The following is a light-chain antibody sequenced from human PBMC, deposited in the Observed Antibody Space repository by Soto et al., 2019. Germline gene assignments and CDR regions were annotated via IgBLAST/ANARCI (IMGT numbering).Light chain of an antibody. V-gene: IGKV1-5*03. CDR3: QQYNTYPLT. J-gene: IGKJ4*01. Sequence: DIQMTQSPSTLSESVGDSVTITCRASQSISPWLAWYQQKPGKAPTLLIYKASSLEGGVPSRFSGSGSGTDFNITISSLQPDDFASYCCQQYNTYPLTFGGGATVEIK. CDR1: QSISPW. CDR2: KAS.